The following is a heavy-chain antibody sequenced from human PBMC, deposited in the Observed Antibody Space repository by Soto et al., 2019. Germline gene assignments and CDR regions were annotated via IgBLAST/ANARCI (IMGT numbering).Heavy chain of an antibody. CDR3: AHSLLGYYYDSSGSNWFDP. CDR2: IYWDDDK. Sequence: QITLKESGPTLVKPTQTLTLTCTFSGFSLSTSGVGVGWIRQPPGKALEWLALIYWDDDKRYSPSLKSRLTITQDTAKNQGVLTMTNMDPVDTATYDCAHSLLGYYYDSSGSNWFDPWGQGTLVTVSS. CDR1: GFSLSTSGVG. V-gene: IGHV2-5*02. J-gene: IGHJ5*02. D-gene: IGHD3-22*01.